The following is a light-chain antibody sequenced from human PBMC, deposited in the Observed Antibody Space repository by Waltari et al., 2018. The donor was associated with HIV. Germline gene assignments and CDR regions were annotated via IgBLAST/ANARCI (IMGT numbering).Light chain of an antibody. CDR3: AAWDDSLSAWV. CDR2: RHN. J-gene: IGLJ3*02. V-gene: IGLV1-47*01. CDR1: SSNIGRNY. Sequence: QSVLTQPPSASGTPGQRVTISCSGSSSNIGRNYVYWYQQFPGTAPKLLIYRHNQRPSGVPDRFSGSKSGTSASLAISGRRSEDEADYYCAAWDDSLSAWVFGGGTKLTVL.